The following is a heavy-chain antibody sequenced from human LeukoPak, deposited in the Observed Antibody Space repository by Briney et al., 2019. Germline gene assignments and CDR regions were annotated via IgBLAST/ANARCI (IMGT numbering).Heavy chain of an antibody. CDR3: AKDLHDSSGYTPLW. CDR1: GLTFSNYG. J-gene: IGHJ4*02. V-gene: IGHV3-30*02. CDR2: IWYDGSNK. D-gene: IGHD3-22*01. Sequence: PGGSLRLSCAASGLTFSNYGMHWVRQAPGKGLEWVAVIWYDGSNKYYADSVKGRFTISRDNSKNTLYLQMNSLRAEDTAVYYCAKDLHDSSGYTPLWWGQGTLVTVSS.